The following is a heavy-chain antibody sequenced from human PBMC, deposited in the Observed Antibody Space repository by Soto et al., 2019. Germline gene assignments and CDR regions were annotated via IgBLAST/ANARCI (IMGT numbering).Heavy chain of an antibody. V-gene: IGHV4-30-2*01. CDR1: GGSISSGGYS. Sequence: QLQLQASGSGLVKPSQTLSLTCAVSGGSISSGGYSWSWIRQPPGKGLEWIGYISHSGSTYYNPSLKSRVTISVDRSKNQFSLKLSSVTAADTAVYYCARWFDPWGQGTLVTVSS. CDR3: ARWFDP. CDR2: ISHSGST. J-gene: IGHJ5*02.